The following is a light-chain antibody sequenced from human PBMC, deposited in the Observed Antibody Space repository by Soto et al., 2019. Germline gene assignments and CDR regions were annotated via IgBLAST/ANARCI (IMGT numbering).Light chain of an antibody. J-gene: IGKJ1*01. CDR3: QHTLKWPPT. CDR2: GAS. Sequence: EIVMTQSPATLSVSPGERATLSCRASQSFSTYLAWYQQKPGQAPRLLIYGASTRASGIPARFSGSGSGTEFTLTISSLQSEDFAVYYCQHTLKWPPTFGQGTRVEI. CDR1: QSFSTY. V-gene: IGKV3-15*01.